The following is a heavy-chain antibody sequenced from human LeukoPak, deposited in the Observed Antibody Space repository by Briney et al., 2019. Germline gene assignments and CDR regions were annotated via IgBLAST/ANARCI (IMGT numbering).Heavy chain of an antibody. J-gene: IGHJ6*02. CDR2: IWYDGSYK. Sequence: PGGSLRLSCTASAFTFSDYGMHWVRQAPGKGLEWVAIIWYDGSYKYYADSVKGRFTISRDNAKNTLYLQMSSMRAEDTAVYYCAREFSGSWAYYYGMDVWGQGTTVTVSS. D-gene: IGHD1-26*01. CDR1: AFTFSDYG. V-gene: IGHV3-33*01. CDR3: AREFSGSWAYYYGMDV.